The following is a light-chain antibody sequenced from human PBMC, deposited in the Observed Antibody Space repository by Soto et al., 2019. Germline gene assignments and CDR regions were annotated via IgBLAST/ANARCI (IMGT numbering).Light chain of an antibody. J-gene: IGKJ1*01. CDR3: QQYNNWPPWT. CDR1: QSVSSSY. Sequence: EIVLTQSPGTLSLSPGERATLSCRASQSVSSSYLAWYQQKPGQAPRLLIYGASIRATGIPARFSGSGSGTEFTLTISSLQSEDFAVYYCQQYNNWPPWTFGQGTKVDI. CDR2: GAS. V-gene: IGKV3-15*01.